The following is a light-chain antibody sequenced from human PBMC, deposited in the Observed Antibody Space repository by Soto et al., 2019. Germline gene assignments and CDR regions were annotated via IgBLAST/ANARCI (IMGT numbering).Light chain of an antibody. CDR1: SSNIGNNI. J-gene: IGLJ3*02. Sequence: QSVLTQAPSASGTPGQRVTISCSGSSSNIGNNIVNWYQLLPGTAPKLLIYNNNQRPSGVPDRFSGSKSGTSASLAISGLQSEDETDYYCATWDDTLTAAVLGGGTRLTVL. V-gene: IGLV1-44*01. CDR2: NNN. CDR3: ATWDDTLTAAV.